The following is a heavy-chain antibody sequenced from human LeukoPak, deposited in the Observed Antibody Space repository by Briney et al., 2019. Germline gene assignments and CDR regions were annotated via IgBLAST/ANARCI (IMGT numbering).Heavy chain of an antibody. V-gene: IGHV4-31*03. CDR1: GGSISSGGYY. J-gene: IGHJ6*02. D-gene: IGHD5-12*01. CDR2: IYYSGST. Sequence: SETLSLTCTVSGGSISSGGYYWSWIRQHPGKGLEWIGYIYYSGSTYYNPSLKSRVTISVDTSKNQFSLKLSSVTAADTAVYYCARNLWLRPIYYYYGMDVWGQGTTVTVSS. CDR3: ARNLWLRPIYYYYGMDV.